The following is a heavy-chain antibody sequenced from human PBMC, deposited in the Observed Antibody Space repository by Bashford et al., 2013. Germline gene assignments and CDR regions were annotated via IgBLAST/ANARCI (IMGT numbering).Heavy chain of an antibody. V-gene: IGHV3-23*01. CDR2: ITGSGGST. J-gene: IGHJ4*02. CDR3: AREWGLVPDY. Sequence: GSLRLSCVASGFTFSRYAMSWVRQAPGKGLEWVSAITGSGGSTYYADSVKGRFTISRDNSKNTLYLQMNSLRAEDTAVYYCAREWGLVPDYWGQGTLVTVSS. D-gene: IGHD3/OR15-3a*01. CDR1: GFTFSRYA.